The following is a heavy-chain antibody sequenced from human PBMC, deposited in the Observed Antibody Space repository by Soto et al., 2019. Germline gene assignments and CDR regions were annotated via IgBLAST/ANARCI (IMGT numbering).Heavy chain of an antibody. Sequence: GGSLRLSCSASGFSFSNYALYWVRQAPGNGLHFVSAIGANAGVTYYADSVKDRFTISRDNSKNTLYLQMNSLRAEDTAVYYCARPTMEGGYDYYAFDISGQGTIVTVSS. CDR2: IGANAGVT. J-gene: IGHJ3*02. V-gene: IGHV3-64*04. CDR1: GFSFSNYA. CDR3: ARPTMEGGYDYYAFDI. D-gene: IGHD5-12*01.